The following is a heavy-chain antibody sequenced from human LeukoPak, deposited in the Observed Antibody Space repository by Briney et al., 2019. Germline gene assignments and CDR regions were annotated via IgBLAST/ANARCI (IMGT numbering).Heavy chain of an antibody. Sequence: PGGSLRLSCAASGFTFSSYGMHWVRQAPGKGLEWVAVIWYDGSNKYYADSVKGRFTISRDNSKNTLYLQMNSLRAEDTAVYYCARDQGEFGAKYYFDYWGQGTLVTVSS. CDR2: IWYDGSNK. J-gene: IGHJ4*02. V-gene: IGHV3-33*01. D-gene: IGHD3-10*01. CDR1: GFTFSSYG. CDR3: ARDQGEFGAKYYFDY.